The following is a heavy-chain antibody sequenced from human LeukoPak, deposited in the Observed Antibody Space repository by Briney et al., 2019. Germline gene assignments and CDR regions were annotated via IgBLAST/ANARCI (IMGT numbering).Heavy chain of an antibody. Sequence: SETLSLTCTVPGGSISSSSYYWGWIRQPPGKGLEWLGSIYYSGSTYYNPSLKSRVTISVDTSKKQFFLKLSSVTAADPAVYYCARDVIVYCSGGSCYPQYMDVWGKGTTVTVSS. CDR3: ARDVIVYCSGGSCYPQYMDV. D-gene: IGHD2-15*01. J-gene: IGHJ6*03. CDR1: GGSISSSSYY. CDR2: IYYSGST. V-gene: IGHV4-39*07.